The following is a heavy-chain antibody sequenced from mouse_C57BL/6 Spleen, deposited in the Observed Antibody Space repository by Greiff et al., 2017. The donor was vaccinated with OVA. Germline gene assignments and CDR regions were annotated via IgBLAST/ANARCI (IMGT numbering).Heavy chain of an antibody. V-gene: IGHV1-81*01. CDR3: ARGEYDYDPAWFAY. CDR2: IYPRSGNT. D-gene: IGHD2-4*01. Sequence: VQLQESGAELARPGASVKLSCKASGYTFTSYGISWVKQRTGQGLEWIGEIYPRSGNTYYNEKFKGKATLTADKSSSTAYMELRSLTSEDSAVYFCARGEYDYDPAWFAYWGQGTLVTVSA. CDR1: GYTFTSYG. J-gene: IGHJ3*01.